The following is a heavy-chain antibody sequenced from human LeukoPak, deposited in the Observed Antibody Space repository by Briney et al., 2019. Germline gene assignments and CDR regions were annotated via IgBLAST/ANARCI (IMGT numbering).Heavy chain of an antibody. D-gene: IGHD1-26*01. Sequence: PSETLSLTCTVSGGSISSGSYYWSWIRQPAGKGLEWIGRIYTSGSTNYNPPLKSRVTISVDTSKNQFSLKLSSVTAADTAVYYCATWEPRGYYFDYWGQGTLVTVSS. CDR3: ATWEPRGYYFDY. J-gene: IGHJ4*02. CDR2: IYTSGST. CDR1: GGSISSGSYY. V-gene: IGHV4-61*02.